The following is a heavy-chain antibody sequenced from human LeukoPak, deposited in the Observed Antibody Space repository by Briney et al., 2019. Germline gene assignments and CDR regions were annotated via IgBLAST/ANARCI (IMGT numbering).Heavy chain of an antibody. D-gene: IGHD5-12*01. CDR1: GGSISSGSYY. J-gene: IGHJ4*02. V-gene: IGHV4-61*02. Sequence: SETLSLTCTVSGGSISSGSYYWSWIRQPAGKGLEWIGRIYTSGSTNYNPSLKSRVTISVDTSKNQFALKLSSVTAADTAVYYCARYSGYDSRFDFWAQGTLVTVSS. CDR2: IYTSGST. CDR3: ARYSGYDSRFDF.